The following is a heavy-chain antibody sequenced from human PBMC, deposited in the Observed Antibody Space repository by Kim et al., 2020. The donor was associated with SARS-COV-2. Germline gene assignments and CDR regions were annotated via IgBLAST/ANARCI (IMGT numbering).Heavy chain of an antibody. J-gene: IGHJ4*02. D-gene: IGHD3-3*01. CDR1: GFTFGDYA. CDR3: TRDPRGQGRFLEWLFVRRGFDY. CDR2: IRSKAYGGTT. V-gene: IGHV3-49*04. Sequence: GGSLRLSCTASGFTFGDYAMSWVRQAPGKGLEWVGFIRSKAYGGTTEYAASVKGRFTISRDDSKSIAYLQMNSLKTEDTAVYYCTRDPRGQGRFLEWLFVRRGFDYWGQGTLVTVSS.